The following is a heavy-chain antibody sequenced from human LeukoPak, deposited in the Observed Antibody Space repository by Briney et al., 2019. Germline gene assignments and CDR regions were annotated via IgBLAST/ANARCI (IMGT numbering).Heavy chain of an antibody. J-gene: IGHJ6*03. CDR3: ARLKRPNRGSYIYYYYMDV. D-gene: IGHD1-26*01. V-gene: IGHV4-34*01. CDR1: GGSFSGYY. CDR2: INHSGST. Sequence: SSETLSLTCAVYGGSFSGYYWSWIRQPPGKGLEWIGEINHSGSTNYNPSLKSRVTISVDTSKNQFSLKLSSVTAADTAVYYCARLKRPNRGSYIYYYYMDVWGKGTTVTVSS.